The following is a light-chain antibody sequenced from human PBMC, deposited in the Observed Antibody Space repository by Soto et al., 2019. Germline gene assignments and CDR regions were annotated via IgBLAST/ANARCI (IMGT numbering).Light chain of an antibody. J-gene: IGKJ1*01. CDR2: GAS. CDR1: QSVSSSY. CDR3: QQRSNWPRT. Sequence: EIVLTQSPGTLSLSPGERATLSCRASQSVSSSYLAWYQQRPGQAPRLLIYGASSRATGIPDRFSGSGSGTEFTLTISGLEPEDFAVYYCQQRSNWPRTFGQGTKVDIK. V-gene: IGKV3D-20*02.